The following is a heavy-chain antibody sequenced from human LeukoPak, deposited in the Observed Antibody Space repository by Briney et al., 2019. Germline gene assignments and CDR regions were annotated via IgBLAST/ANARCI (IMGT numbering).Heavy chain of an antibody. CDR1: GYTLTELS. D-gene: IGHD5-12*01. Sequence: ASVKVSCKVSGYTLTELSMHWVRQAPGKGLEWMGGFDPEDGETIYAQKFRGRVTMTEDTSTDTAYMELSSLRSEDTAVYYCATVPGYGGYALFYWGRGTLVTVSS. V-gene: IGHV1-24*01. CDR2: FDPEDGET. J-gene: IGHJ4*02. CDR3: ATVPGYGGYALFY.